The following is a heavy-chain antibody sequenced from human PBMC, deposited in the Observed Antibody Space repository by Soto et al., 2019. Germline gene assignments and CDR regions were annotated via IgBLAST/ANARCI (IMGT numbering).Heavy chain of an antibody. Sequence: SDTLSLTSAVSGRSITIRAYSCSWIRQPPGKGLEWIGDIYHSGSTYYNPSLKSRVTISVDRSKNQFSLKLSSVTPADTAVYYCARGSSGVIGGMDVWGQGTTVT. V-gene: IGHV4-30-2*01. CDR2: IYHSGST. CDR3: ARGSSGVIGGMDV. D-gene: IGHD3-16*02. CDR1: GRSITIRAYS. J-gene: IGHJ6*02.